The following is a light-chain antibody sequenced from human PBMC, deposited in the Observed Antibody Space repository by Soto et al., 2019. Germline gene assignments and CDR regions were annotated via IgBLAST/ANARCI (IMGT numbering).Light chain of an antibody. V-gene: IGKV1-17*01. CDR1: QVIGPV. J-gene: IGKJ1*01. Sequence: RTPLPPSRLAREGNGFTTTGGPSQVIGPVLAWFQQKPGKAPQRLIYAASSLQSGVPSRFSGSGSGTYFTLTITSLQPEDFATYYCLQHYTYPPTVGRGTKVDIK. CDR2: AAS. CDR3: LQHYTYPPT.